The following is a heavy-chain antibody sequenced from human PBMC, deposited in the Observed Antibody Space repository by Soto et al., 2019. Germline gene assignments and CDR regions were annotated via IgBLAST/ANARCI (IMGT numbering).Heavy chain of an antibody. CDR3: ATPDSRSGSSYYYYYGMDV. CDR2: FDPEDGET. CDR1: GYTLTELS. Sequence: QVQLVQSGAEVKKPGASVKVSCKVSGYTLTELSMHWVRQAPGKGLEWMGGFDPEDGETIYAQKFQGRVTMTEDTSTDTAYMELSSLRSEDTAVYYCATPDSRSGSSYYYYYGMDVWCQGTTVTVSS. J-gene: IGHJ6*02. V-gene: IGHV1-24*01. D-gene: IGHD3-10*01.